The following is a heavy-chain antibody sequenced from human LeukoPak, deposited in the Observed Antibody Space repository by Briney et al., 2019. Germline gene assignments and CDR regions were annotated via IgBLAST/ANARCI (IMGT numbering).Heavy chain of an antibody. CDR3: AREGSDY. V-gene: IGHV3-23*01. J-gene: IGHJ4*02. CDR1: GFTLSSYV. Sequence: GGSLRLSCAASGFTLSSYVMSWGRQAPGKGLEWVSAVTTSGGTTYYADSVKGRFTISRDNSKNTLFLQMNSLRAEDTAVYYCAREGSDYWGQGTLVTVSS. CDR2: VTTSGGTT. D-gene: IGHD3-10*01.